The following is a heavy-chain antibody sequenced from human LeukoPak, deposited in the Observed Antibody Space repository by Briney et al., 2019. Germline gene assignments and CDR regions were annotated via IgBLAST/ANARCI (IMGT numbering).Heavy chain of an antibody. J-gene: IGHJ4*02. D-gene: IGHD3-10*01. Sequence: ASVKVSCKVSGSTLTELSMHWVRQAPGEGLEWMGGFDPEDGEPIYAQKFQGRVTMTRDTSTSTVYMELSSLRSEDTAVYYCARGNLVRGVITLRLDYWGQGTLVTVSS. CDR3: ARGNLVRGVITLRLDY. CDR2: FDPEDGEP. CDR1: GSTLTELS. V-gene: IGHV1-24*01.